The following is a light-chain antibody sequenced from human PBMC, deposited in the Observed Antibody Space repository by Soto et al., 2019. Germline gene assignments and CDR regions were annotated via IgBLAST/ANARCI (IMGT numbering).Light chain of an antibody. J-gene: IGLJ2*01. Sequence: QPVLTQSPSASASLGASVKLTCTLSSGHSSYAIAWHQQQPEKGPRYLMKLNSDGRHSKGDGIPDRFSGSSSGTERYLTISSIQSEDEADYYCQTWGTGILVFGGGTKLTVL. V-gene: IGLV4-69*01. CDR3: QTWGTGILV. CDR1: SGHSSYA. CDR2: LNSDGRH.